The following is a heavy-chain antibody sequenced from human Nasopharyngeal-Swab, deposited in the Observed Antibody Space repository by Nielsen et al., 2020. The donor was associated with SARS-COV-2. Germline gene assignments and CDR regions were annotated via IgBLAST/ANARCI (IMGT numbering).Heavy chain of an antibody. V-gene: IGHV4-59*01. Sequence: GSLRLSCTVSGGSMNSYYWYWIRQPPGKGLEWIGYVFNSWSTEYSPSLKRRATISVDTSNNQFSLKLSSVTAADTAVYFCARVQVDDDFWTGYHFDYWGQGTLVTVSS. J-gene: IGHJ4*02. D-gene: IGHD3/OR15-3a*01. CDR2: VFNSWST. CDR3: ARVQVDDDFWTGYHFDY. CDR1: GGSMNSYY.